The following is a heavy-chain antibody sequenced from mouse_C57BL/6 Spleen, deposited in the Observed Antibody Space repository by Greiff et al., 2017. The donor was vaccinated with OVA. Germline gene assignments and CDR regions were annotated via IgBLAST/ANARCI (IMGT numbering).Heavy chain of an antibody. Sequence: EVQLVESGGGLVQPGGSLSLSCAASGFTFTDYYMSWVRQPPGKALEWLGFIRNKANGYTTEYSASVKGRFTISRDNSQSILYLQMNALRAEDSATYYCASSGTRYFDVWGTGTTVTVSS. CDR2: IRNKANGYTT. V-gene: IGHV7-3*01. CDR3: ASSGTRYFDV. D-gene: IGHD3-2*02. J-gene: IGHJ1*03. CDR1: GFTFTDYY.